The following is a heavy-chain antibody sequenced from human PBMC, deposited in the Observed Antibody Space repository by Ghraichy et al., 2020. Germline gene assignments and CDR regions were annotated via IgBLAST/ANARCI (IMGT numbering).Heavy chain of an antibody. V-gene: IGHV1-69*13. CDR1: GGTFSSYA. J-gene: IGHJ5*02. CDR3: ARVRHYYDSSGSYNWFDP. Sequence: SVKVSCKASGGTFSSYAISWVRQAPGQGLEWLGGIIPIFAIVNYAQKFQGRVMITADESTSTAYMELSSLRSEDTAVYYCARVRHYYDSSGSYNWFDPWGQGTLVTVSS. CDR2: IIPIFAIV. D-gene: IGHD3-22*01.